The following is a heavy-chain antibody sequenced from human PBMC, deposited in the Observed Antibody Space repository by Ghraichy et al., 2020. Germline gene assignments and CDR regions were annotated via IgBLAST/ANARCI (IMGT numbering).Heavy chain of an antibody. CDR3: TKGLRPDLPEPFDY. J-gene: IGHJ4*02. Sequence: GGSLRLSCAASGFNFDNNAMHWVRQAPGKGLEWVGLISWDASSTYYADSVKGRFIISRDKSKKSLYLQMHSLTTEDSAVYYCTKGLRPDLPEPFDYWGQGTLVTVSP. CDR2: ISWDASST. V-gene: IGHV3-43*01. CDR1: GFNFDNNA.